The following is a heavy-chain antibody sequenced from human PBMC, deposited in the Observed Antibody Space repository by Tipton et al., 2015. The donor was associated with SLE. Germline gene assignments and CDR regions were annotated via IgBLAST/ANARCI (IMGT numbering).Heavy chain of an antibody. CDR3: ARLLGHLVD. V-gene: IGHV4-34*01. Sequence: TLSLTCSVYGGSFSGYYWSWIRQPPGKGLEWIGEINHSGSTNYNPSLKSRVTISVDTSKNQFSLKLSSVTAADTAVYYCARLLGHLVDWGQGTLVTVSS. CDR2: INHSGST. CDR1: GGSFSGYY. D-gene: IGHD3-10*01. J-gene: IGHJ4*02.